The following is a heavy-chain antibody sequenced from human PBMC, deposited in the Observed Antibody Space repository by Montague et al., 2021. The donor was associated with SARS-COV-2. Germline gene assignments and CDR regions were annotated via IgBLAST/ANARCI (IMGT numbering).Heavy chain of an antibody. CDR2: TYYRSEWYS. Sequence: CAISGDSVSTNSGTWNWVRLSPSRDLEWLGRTYYRSEWYSDYSVSVKSRISINPDTSKNQFSLQLNSVTPEDTAVYCCAGAERGSCGDGNCYQYFFDYWGQGTLVTVSS. J-gene: IGHJ4*02. CDR3: AGAERGSCGDGNCYQYFFDY. CDR1: GDSVSTNSGT. V-gene: IGHV6-1*01. D-gene: IGHD2-15*01.